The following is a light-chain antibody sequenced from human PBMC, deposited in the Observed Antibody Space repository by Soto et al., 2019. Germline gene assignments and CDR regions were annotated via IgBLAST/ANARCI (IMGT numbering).Light chain of an antibody. CDR2: SAX. V-gene: IGKV1-39*01. Sequence: DIQMTQSPATLSAAVADRVTISCXASQSIISFLAWYQQKPGKXTKLXXXSAXSLRSGVPSRFSGSGSGTDFTLTISSLQPEDFATYYCQQSYSTPPITFGQGTRLEI. J-gene: IGKJ5*01. CDR3: QQSYSTPPIT. CDR1: QSIISF.